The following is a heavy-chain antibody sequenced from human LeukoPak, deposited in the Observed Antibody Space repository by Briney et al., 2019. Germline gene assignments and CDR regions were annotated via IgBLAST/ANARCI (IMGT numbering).Heavy chain of an antibody. CDR1: GFTFSNAW. CDR3: TTDARGSYYEVVDY. D-gene: IGHD1-26*01. J-gene: IGHJ4*02. V-gene: IGHV3-15*01. CDR2: IKSKTDGGTT. Sequence: GGSLRLSCAASGFTFSNAWMSWVRQAPGKGLEWVGRIKSKTDGGTTDYAAPVKGRFTISRDDSKNTLYLQMNSLKTEDTAVYYCTTDARGSYYEVVDYWGQGTLVTVSS.